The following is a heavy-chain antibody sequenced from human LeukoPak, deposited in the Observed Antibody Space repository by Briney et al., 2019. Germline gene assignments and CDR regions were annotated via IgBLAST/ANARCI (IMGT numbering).Heavy chain of an antibody. CDR3: AKQGVASGWWQSSTDHYYYYGMDD. V-gene: IGHV3-30*04. CDR2: LSFDGSDE. D-gene: IGHD6-19*01. Sequence: GKSLRLSCAASGFTFSTYTMHWLRQSPGKGLTWLAILSFDGSDEYYADSVKGRFTISRDNSKNTLYLQMNSLVPDDTAVYYCAKQGVASGWWQSSTDHYYYYGMDDWGQGTTVTVSS. J-gene: IGHJ6*02. CDR1: GFTFSTYT.